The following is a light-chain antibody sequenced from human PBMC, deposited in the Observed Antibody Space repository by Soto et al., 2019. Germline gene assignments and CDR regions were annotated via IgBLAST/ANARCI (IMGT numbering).Light chain of an antibody. Sequence: DIVMTQSPLSLPVTPGEPASISCSSSQSLLQSNGYNYLDWYLQKPGQSPQLLIYFGSYRDSGVPHRFSGGWSGTDFTLKIRRVEAEDVGVSYCMQSQQSPPTFGQGTKVEI. CDR1: QSLLQSNGYNY. J-gene: IGKJ1*01. CDR2: FGS. CDR3: MQSQQSPPT. V-gene: IGKV2-28*01.